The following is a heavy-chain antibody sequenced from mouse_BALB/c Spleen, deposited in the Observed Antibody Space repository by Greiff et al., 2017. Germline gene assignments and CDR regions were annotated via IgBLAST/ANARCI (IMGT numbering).Heavy chain of an antibody. Sequence: EVQLVESGGGLVQPGGSLKLSCAASGFTFSSYTMSWVRQTPGKRLEWVAYISNGGGSTYYPDTVKGRFTISRDNTKTTPYLQMSSLKSEDTAMYYCVPMTDAMDYWGQGTSVTVSS. V-gene: IGHV5-12-2*01. CDR1: GFTFSSYT. J-gene: IGHJ4*01. CDR3: VPMTDAMDY. CDR2: ISNGGGST.